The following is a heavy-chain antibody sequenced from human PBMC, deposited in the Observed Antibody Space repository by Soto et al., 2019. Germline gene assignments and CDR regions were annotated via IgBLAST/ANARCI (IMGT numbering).Heavy chain of an antibody. Sequence: PGGALRLSCAGSVFTFSNYAMSWVRQAPGKGLAWVSAISGSGGSTYYADSVKGRFTISRDNSKNTLYLQMNSLRAEDTALYYCAKVPVGATGRFDYWGQGTLVTVSS. D-gene: IGHD1-26*01. J-gene: IGHJ4*02. CDR3: AKVPVGATGRFDY. CDR1: VFTFSNYA. V-gene: IGHV3-23*01. CDR2: ISGSGGST.